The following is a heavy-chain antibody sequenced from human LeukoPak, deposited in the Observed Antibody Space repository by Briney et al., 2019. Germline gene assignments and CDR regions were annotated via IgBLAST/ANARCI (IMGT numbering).Heavy chain of an antibody. V-gene: IGHV1-3*01. CDR2: TNAVNGNT. Sequence: GASVKVSCKASGYTFTSYAMHWVRQAPGQRLEWMGWTNAVNGNTKYSQKFQGRVTITRDTSASTAYMELSSLRSEDTAVYYCARDSAIWQQLVRGWFDPWGQGTLVTVSS. CDR3: ARDSAIWQQLVRGWFDP. CDR1: GYTFTSYA. D-gene: IGHD6-13*01. J-gene: IGHJ5*02.